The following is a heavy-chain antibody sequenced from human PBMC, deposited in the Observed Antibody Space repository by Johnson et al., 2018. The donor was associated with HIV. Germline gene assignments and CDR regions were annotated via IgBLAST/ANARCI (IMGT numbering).Heavy chain of an antibody. CDR1: GFTFSSYW. CDR3: AREGFIPVLLRGGAFDI. J-gene: IGHJ3*02. V-gene: IGHV3-7*01. Sequence: VQLVESGGGLVQPGGSLRLSCAASGFTFSSYWMSWVRQAPGKGLEWVANIKQAGSEKYYVDSVKGRFTISRDTAKNSLYLQMNSLRAEDTAVYYCAREGFIPVLLRGGAFDIWGQGTMVTVSS. D-gene: IGHD3-10*01. CDR2: IKQAGSEK.